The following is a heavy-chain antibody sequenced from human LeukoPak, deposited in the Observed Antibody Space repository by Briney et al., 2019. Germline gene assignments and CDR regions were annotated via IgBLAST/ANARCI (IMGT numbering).Heavy chain of an antibody. Sequence: PGGSLRLSCAASGFTFSSYSMNWVRQAPGKGLEWVSSISSSSTYIYYADSVKGRFTISRDNAKNSLYLQMNSLRAEDMAVYYCARDRTSVAVMFDFWGQGTLVTVSS. CDR1: GFTFSSYS. CDR3: ARDRTSVAVMFDF. D-gene: IGHD6-19*01. CDR2: ISSSSTYI. J-gene: IGHJ4*02. V-gene: IGHV3-21*01.